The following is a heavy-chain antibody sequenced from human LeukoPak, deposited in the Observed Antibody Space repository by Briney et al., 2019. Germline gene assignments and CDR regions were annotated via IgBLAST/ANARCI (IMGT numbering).Heavy chain of an antibody. CDR3: ARDLRGSGTPLWGYYMDV. CDR1: GYTLTELS. J-gene: IGHJ6*03. Sequence: GASVKVSCKVSGYTLTELSMHWVRQAPGKGLEWMGGFDPEDGETIYAQKFQGRVTMTRDMSTSTVYMELSSLRSEDTAVYYCARDLRGSGTPLWGYYMDVWGKGTTVTVSS. D-gene: IGHD3-10*01. CDR2: FDPEDGET. V-gene: IGHV1-24*01.